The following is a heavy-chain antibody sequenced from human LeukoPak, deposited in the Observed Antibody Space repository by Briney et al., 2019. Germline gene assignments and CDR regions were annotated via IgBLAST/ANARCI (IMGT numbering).Heavy chain of an antibody. Sequence: SETLSLTCTVSGGSISSGSYYWGWIRQPPGKGLEWIGSVYYSGSIYYNPSLKSRVTISIDTSKKQFSLNVISVTAADTAVYYCARDVCSTSCHDAFDIWGQGTMVTVSS. V-gene: IGHV4-39*07. J-gene: IGHJ3*02. CDR3: ARDVCSTSCHDAFDI. CDR1: GGSISSGSYY. CDR2: VYYSGSI. D-gene: IGHD2-2*01.